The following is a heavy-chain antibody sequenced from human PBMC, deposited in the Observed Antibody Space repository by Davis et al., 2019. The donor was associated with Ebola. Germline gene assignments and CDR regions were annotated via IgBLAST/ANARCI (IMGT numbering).Heavy chain of an antibody. CDR3: ARDLGFNWFDP. CDR2: ISSSSSYI. V-gene: IGHV3-21*01. CDR1: GFTFSSYS. Sequence: PSETLSLTCAASGFTFSSYSMNWVRQAPGKGLEWVSSISSSSSYIYYADSVKGRFTISRDNAKNSLYLQMNSLRAEDTAVYYCARDLGFNWFDPWGQGTLVTVSS. J-gene: IGHJ5*02.